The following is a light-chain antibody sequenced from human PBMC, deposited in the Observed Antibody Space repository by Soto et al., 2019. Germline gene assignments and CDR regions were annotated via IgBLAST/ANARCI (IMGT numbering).Light chain of an antibody. CDR1: QSASNN. CDR3: QQYNSYSGWT. V-gene: IGKV3-15*01. Sequence: EIVMTQSPATLSVSPGERATLSCRASQSASNNLAWYQQKPGQAPRLLIYVASTRATGIPARFSGSGSGTEFTLTISSLQSEDFAVYYCQQYNSYSGWTFGQGTKVEIK. J-gene: IGKJ1*01. CDR2: VAS.